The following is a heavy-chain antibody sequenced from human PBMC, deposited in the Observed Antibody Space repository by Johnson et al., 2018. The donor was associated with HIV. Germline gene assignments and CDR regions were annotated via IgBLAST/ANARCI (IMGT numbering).Heavy chain of an antibody. CDR3: ARGRKDVGAADGLDNDAFDV. Sequence: QVRLVESGGGVVQPGKSLRIYCAVSEFTFSNFAMHWVRLAPGKGLQWVAVISYDGTKKFYADSVKGRFTISRDNSKDTLYMQMHSLRGEDSALYYCARGRKDVGAADGLDNDAFDVWGQGTLVTVSS. V-gene: IGHV3-30*04. J-gene: IGHJ3*01. D-gene: IGHD6-13*01. CDR1: EFTFSNFA. CDR2: ISYDGTKK.